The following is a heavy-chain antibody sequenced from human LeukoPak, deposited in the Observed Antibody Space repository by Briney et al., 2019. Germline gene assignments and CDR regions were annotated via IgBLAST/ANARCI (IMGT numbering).Heavy chain of an antibody. Sequence: PGGSLRLSCAASGFTFSSYGMHWVRQAPGKGLEWEAFIRYDGSNKYYADSVKGRFTISRDNSKNTLYLQMNSLRAEDTAVYYCAKDRMGDIVVVPAAIRFDPWGQGTLVTVSS. CDR1: GFTFSSYG. J-gene: IGHJ5*02. CDR2: IRYDGSNK. V-gene: IGHV3-30*02. CDR3: AKDRMGDIVVVPAAIRFDP. D-gene: IGHD2-2*01.